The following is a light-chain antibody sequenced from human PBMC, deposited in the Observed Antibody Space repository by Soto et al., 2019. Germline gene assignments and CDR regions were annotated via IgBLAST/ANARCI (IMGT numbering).Light chain of an antibody. J-gene: IGKJ1*01. CDR3: QHYNNWPRT. CDR2: GAS. V-gene: IGKV3-15*01. CDR1: QSVGGN. Sequence: EIVMTQSPATLSVSPGERATLSCRASQSVGGNLAWYQQKPGQAPRLLIYGASTRATGIPARFSGSGSGTEFTLTISSLQSEDFAVYYCQHYNNWPRTFGQGTKVEIK.